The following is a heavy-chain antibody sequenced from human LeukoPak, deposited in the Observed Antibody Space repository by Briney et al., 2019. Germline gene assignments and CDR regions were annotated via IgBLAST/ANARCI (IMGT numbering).Heavy chain of an antibody. J-gene: IGHJ3*02. CDR1: GFTFSSYG. CDR3: AKAGMEMATIKGAFDI. CDR2: IRYDGSNK. D-gene: IGHD5-24*01. Sequence: GGSLRLSCAAFGFTFSSYGMHWVRQAPGKGLEWVACIRYDGSNKYYADSVKGRFTISRDNSKNTLYLQMNSLRAEDTAVYYCAKAGMEMATIKGAFDIWGQGTMVTVSS. V-gene: IGHV3-30*02.